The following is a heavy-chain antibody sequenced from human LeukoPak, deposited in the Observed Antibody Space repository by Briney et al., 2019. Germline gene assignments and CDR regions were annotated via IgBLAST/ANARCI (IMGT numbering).Heavy chain of an antibody. J-gene: IGHJ4*02. V-gene: IGHV4-34*01. CDR3: ARSQGHGSGSPFDC. CDR1: GGSFSGYY. D-gene: IGHD3-10*01. CDR2: INHSGST. Sequence: PSETLSLTCAVYGGSFSGYYWSWIRQPPGKGLEWIGEINHSGSTNYNPSLKSRVTISVDTSKNQFSLKLSSVTAADTAVYYCARSQGHGSGSPFDCWGQGTLVTVSS.